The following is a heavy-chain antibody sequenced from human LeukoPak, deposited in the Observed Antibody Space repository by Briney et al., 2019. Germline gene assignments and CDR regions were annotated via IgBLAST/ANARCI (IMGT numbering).Heavy chain of an antibody. D-gene: IGHD4-23*01. CDR1: GGTFSSYA. CDR3: ARSTVVTVYFDY. J-gene: IGHJ4*02. V-gene: IGHV1-69*05. CDR2: IIPIFGTA. Sequence: SVKVSCKASGGTFSSYAISWVRQAPGQGPEWMGGIIPIFGTANYAQKFQGRVTITTDESTSTAYMELSSLRSEDTAVYYCARSTVVTVYFDYWGQGTLVTVSS.